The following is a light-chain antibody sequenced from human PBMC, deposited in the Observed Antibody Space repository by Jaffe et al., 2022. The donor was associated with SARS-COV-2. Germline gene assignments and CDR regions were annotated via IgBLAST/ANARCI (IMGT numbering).Light chain of an antibody. V-gene: IGKV2-28*01. Sequence: DIVLTQSPLSLPVPPGEPASISCRSSQSLLSGNGQSYLDWYLQKPGQSPQLLIYLGSTRASGVPDRFSGSGSGTDFTLKISRVEAEDVGFYYCMQALQTSITFGQGTRLEIK. CDR1: QSLLSGNGQSY. CDR2: LGS. CDR3: MQALQTSIT. J-gene: IGKJ5*01.